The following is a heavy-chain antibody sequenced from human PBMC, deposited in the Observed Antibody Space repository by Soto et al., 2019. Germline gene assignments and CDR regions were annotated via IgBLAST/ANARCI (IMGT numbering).Heavy chain of an antibody. CDR1: GFSLTTSGVG. D-gene: IGHD3-3*01. CDR3: AHRILRTVFGLVTTTAIYFDF. V-gene: IGHV2-5*02. Sequence: QITLNESGPTVVKPAETLTLTCTFSGFSLTTSGVGVGWIRQSPGKAPEWLALIYWDDDKRYSASLNSRLTIPKDTSKNQVVLTMASVDPADTATYYCAHRILRTVFGLVTTTAIYFDFWGQGTPVVVSS. J-gene: IGHJ4*02. CDR2: IYWDDDK.